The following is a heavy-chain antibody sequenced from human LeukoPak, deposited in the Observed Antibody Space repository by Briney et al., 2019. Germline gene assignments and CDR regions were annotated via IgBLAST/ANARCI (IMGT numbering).Heavy chain of an antibody. Sequence: PSETLSLTCTVSGGSISSYYWSWIREPPGKGLVWIGYIYYSGSTDYNPFLKGRVTISEDTSKNQLSLKLNSVTAADTAVYYCARSLQYGNNNYYYYGMDVWGQGTTVTVSS. CDR1: GGSISSYY. J-gene: IGHJ6*02. V-gene: IGHV4-59*01. D-gene: IGHD2/OR15-2a*01. CDR2: IYYSGST. CDR3: ARSLQYGNNNYYYYGMDV.